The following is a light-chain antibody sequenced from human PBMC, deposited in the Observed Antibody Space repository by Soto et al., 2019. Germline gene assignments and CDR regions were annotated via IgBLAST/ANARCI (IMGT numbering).Light chain of an antibody. CDR1: QDIRGA. CDR2: DVS. V-gene: IGKV1-13*02. Sequence: AIQLTQSPSSLSASVGDRATITCLASQDIRGALAWYQQKPGRPPKLLIYDVSTLENGVPSRFSGDISGTQFTPTISGLQPEDFGTDYCQHFNSYPVPFGHGTRLDIK. CDR3: QHFNSYPVP. J-gene: IGKJ5*01.